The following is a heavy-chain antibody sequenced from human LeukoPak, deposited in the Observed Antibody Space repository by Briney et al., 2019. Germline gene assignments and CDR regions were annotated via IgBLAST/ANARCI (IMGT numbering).Heavy chain of an antibody. V-gene: IGHV3-23*01. CDR3: AKEPYYDFWSGGYYFDY. Sequence: PGGSLRLSCAASAFTFSSYAMSWVRQAPGKGLEWVSAISGSGDSTYYADSVKGRFTISRDNSKNTLYLQMNSLRAEDTAVYYCAKEPYYDFWSGGYYFDYWGQGTLVTVSS. CDR1: AFTFSSYA. D-gene: IGHD3-3*01. J-gene: IGHJ4*02. CDR2: ISGSGDST.